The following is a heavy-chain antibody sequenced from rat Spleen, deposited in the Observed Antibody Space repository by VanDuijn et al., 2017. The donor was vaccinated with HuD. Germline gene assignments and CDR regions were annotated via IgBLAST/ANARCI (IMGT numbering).Heavy chain of an antibody. CDR1: GFTFSNYG. CDR3: AREGTYYGDYFDY. J-gene: IGHJ2*01. V-gene: IGHV5-29*01. Sequence: EVQLVESGGGLVQPGRSLKLSCAASGFTFSNYGMAWVRQAPTKGLEWVATINYDGSGTNYRDSVKGRFTISRDNAKSTLYLQMDSLRSEDTATYYCAREGTYYGDYFDYWGQGVMVTVSS. CDR2: INYDGSGT. D-gene: IGHD1-9*01.